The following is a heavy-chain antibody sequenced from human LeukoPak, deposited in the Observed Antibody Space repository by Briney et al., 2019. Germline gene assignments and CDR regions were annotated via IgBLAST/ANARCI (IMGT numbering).Heavy chain of an antibody. CDR1: GFNFRSYE. V-gene: IGHV3-48*03. Sequence: PGGSLRLSCAASGFNFRSYEMNWVRQAPGKGLEWVSHISSTGDKIYYGDSVKGRFTISRDNSKNLLHLQMNSLRGEDTAVYYCARGRNVDTSMVNDYWGQGTLVTVSS. J-gene: IGHJ4*02. D-gene: IGHD5-18*01. CDR3: ARGRNVDTSMVNDY. CDR2: ISSTGDKI.